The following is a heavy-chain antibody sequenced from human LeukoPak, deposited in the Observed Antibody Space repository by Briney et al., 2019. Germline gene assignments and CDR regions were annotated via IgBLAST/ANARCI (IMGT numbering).Heavy chain of an antibody. CDR2: IKQDGSEK. V-gene: IGHV3-7*01. J-gene: IGHJ4*02. D-gene: IGHD6-13*01. CDR3: ARVYSSSWYLDY. Sequence: GGSLRLSCAASGFTFSSYAMSWVRQAPGKGLEWVANIKQDGSEKYYVDSVKGRFTISRDNAKNSLYLQMNSLRAEDTAVYYCARVYSSSWYLDYWGQGTLVTVSS. CDR1: GFTFSSYA.